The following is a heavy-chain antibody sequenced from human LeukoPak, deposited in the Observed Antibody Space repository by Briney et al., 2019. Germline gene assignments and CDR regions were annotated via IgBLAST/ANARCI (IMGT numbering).Heavy chain of an antibody. CDR1: GFTFSSYW. J-gene: IGHJ6*03. D-gene: IGHD2-2*01. CDR3: ARLSYCSSTSCYFAGYYYYYMDV. CDR2: IKQDGSER. V-gene: IGHV3-7*01. Sequence: PGGSLRLSCAASGFTFSSYWMSWVRQAPGKGLEWVANIKQDGSERYYVDSVKGRFTISRDNAKNSLYLQMNSLRAEDTAVYYCARLSYCSSTSCYFAGYYYYYMDVWGKGTTVTVSS.